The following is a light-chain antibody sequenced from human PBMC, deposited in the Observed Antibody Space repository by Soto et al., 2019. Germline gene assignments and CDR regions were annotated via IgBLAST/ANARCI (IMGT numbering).Light chain of an antibody. J-gene: IGKJ2*03. V-gene: IGKV1-39*01. Sequence: DIQMTQSPSSLSSSVGDRVTITCRASQNIRNYLNWYQQTPGKAPKLLIYAEYSMQSGITSRFSGSGPGSDFKPTISTPQPEACIPYYCQEGSCTPSSSSHSTILEIK. CDR1: QNIRNY. CDR2: AEY. CDR3: QEGSCTPSS.